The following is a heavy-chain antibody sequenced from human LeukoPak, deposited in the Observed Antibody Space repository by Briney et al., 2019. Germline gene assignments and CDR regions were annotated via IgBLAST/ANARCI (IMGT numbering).Heavy chain of an antibody. CDR1: GYTFTGYY. CDR2: INPNSGGT. D-gene: IGHD3-10*01. Sequence: GASVKVSCKASGYTFTGYYMHWVRQAPGQGLEWMGWINPNSGGTNYAQKFQGRVTMTRDTSISTAYMELSRLRSDDTAVYYCARVGPVVRGVITQKYNWFDPWGQGTLVTVSS. J-gene: IGHJ5*02. CDR3: ARVGPVVRGVITQKYNWFDP. V-gene: IGHV1-2*02.